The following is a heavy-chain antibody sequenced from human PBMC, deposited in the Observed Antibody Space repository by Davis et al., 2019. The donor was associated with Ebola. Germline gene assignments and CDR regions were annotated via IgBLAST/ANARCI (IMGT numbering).Heavy chain of an antibody. Sequence: GESLKISCAASGFTFSSYAMSWVRQAPGKGLEWISAISGSGGGTHYADSVKGRFTISRDNSKNTLYLQMNSLRAEDTAVYYCASQSPDYGGNRGWGQGTLVTVSS. CDR2: ISGSGGGT. D-gene: IGHD4-23*01. CDR3: ASQSPDYGGNRG. J-gene: IGHJ4*02. V-gene: IGHV3-23*01. CDR1: GFTFSSYA.